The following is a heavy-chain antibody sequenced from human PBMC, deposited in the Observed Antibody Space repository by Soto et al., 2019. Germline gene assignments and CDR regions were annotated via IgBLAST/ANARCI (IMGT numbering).Heavy chain of an antibody. V-gene: IGHV3-30-3*01. CDR2: VSYDGSNK. Sequence: GGSLRLSCAASGFSFKSYAIHWVRQAPGKGLEWVAVVSYDGSNKFYADPVKGRFTISRDDSKNTVFLQMNSLRVEDTAVFYCARDRPGGYGYSWDDFLYYYGMDVWGQGTTVTVSS. CDR3: ARDRPGGYGYSWDDFLYYYGMDV. CDR1: GFSFKSYA. D-gene: IGHD5-18*01. J-gene: IGHJ6*02.